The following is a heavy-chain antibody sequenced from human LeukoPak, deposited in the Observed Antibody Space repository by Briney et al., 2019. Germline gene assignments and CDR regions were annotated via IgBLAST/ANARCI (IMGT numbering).Heavy chain of an antibody. CDR2: IKQDGSEK. Sequence: GGSLRLSCAASGFTFSSYSMSWVRQAPGKGLEWVANIKQDGSEKYYVDAVKGRFTISRDNAKNSLYLQMNSLRAEDTAVYYCARLIVGAIDYWGQGTLVTVSS. D-gene: IGHD1-26*01. J-gene: IGHJ4*02. V-gene: IGHV3-7*01. CDR1: GFTFSSYS. CDR3: ARLIVGAIDY.